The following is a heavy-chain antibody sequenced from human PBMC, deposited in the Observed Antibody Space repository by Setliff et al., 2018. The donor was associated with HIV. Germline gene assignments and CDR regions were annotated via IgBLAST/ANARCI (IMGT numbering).Heavy chain of an antibody. V-gene: IGHV4-61*02. J-gene: IGHJ6*02. D-gene: IGHD7-27*01. Sequence: SETLSLTCTVSGASISSGSYYWSWIRQPAGKGLEWIGRIYTSGSTNYNPSLKSRVTISVDTSKNQFSLKLSSVTAADTAVYYCARDLGSGLYYYGMDVWGQGTTVTVSS. CDR3: ARDLGSGLYYYGMDV. CDR1: GASISSGSYY. CDR2: IYTSGST.